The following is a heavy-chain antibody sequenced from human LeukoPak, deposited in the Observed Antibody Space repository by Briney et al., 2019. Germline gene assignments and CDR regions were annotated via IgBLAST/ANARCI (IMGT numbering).Heavy chain of an antibody. D-gene: IGHD1-26*01. Sequence: SVKVSCKASGGTFSSYAISWVRQAPGQGLEWMGGIIPIFGTANYAQKFQGRVTITADESTSTAYMELSSLRSEDTAVYCCARAGSGSYWRREQVSYFDYWGQGTLVTVSS. CDR2: IIPIFGTA. CDR3: ARAGSGSYWRREQVSYFDY. CDR1: GGTFSSYA. J-gene: IGHJ4*01. V-gene: IGHV1-69*01.